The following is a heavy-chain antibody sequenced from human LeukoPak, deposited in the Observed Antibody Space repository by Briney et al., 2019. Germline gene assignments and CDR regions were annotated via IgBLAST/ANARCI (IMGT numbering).Heavy chain of an antibody. CDR1: GFTFTSHA. V-gene: IGHV3-23*01. J-gene: IGHJ4*02. CDR3: AKDPYGTRYFDY. Sequence: GGSLRLSCAASGFTFTSHALSWVRQAPGKGLEWVSSLSGSGYNTYYTDSVKGRFTISRDNSKNTVYLQMNSLRAEDTAVYYCAKDPYGTRYFDYWGQGNLVTVSA. D-gene: IGHD2-2*01. CDR2: LSGSGYNT.